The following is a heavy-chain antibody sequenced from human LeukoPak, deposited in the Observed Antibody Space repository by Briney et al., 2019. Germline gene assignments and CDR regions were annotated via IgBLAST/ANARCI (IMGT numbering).Heavy chain of an antibody. CDR1: GGSISGYY. J-gene: IGHJ4*02. CDR2: IYYSGST. CDR3: VRKRGHGSGSAINLFFDY. V-gene: IGHV4-59*01. D-gene: IGHD3-10*01. Sequence: PSETVSLNCTVSGGSISGYYWSWIGQPPGKGLEWIGYIYYSGSTNYNPSLKSRVTISVDTSKSQFSLKLTSVTAADTAVYHCVRKRGHGSGSAINLFFDYWGQEALGSASS.